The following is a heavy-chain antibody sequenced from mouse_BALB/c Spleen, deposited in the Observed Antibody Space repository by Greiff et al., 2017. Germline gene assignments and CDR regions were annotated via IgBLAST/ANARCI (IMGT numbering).Heavy chain of an antibody. J-gene: IGHJ3*01. D-gene: IGHD2-14*01. V-gene: IGHV1S81*02. CDR1: GYTFTSYY. Sequence: QVQLQQSGAELVKPGASVKLSCKVSGYTFTSYYMYWVKQRPGQGLEWIGEINPSNGGTNFNEKFKSKATLTVDKSSSTAYMQLSSLTSEDSAVYYCTRSPYYRYDVAWFAYWGQGTLVTVSA. CDR2: INPSNGGT. CDR3: TRSPYYRYDVAWFAY.